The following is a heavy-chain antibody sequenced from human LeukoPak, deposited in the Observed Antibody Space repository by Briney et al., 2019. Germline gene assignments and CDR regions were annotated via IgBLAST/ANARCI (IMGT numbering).Heavy chain of an antibody. Sequence: SGTLSLTCAVSGGSISSSNWRSWVRQPPGQGLEWIGEIYHSGSTNYNPSLKSRVTISVDKSKNQFSLKLSSVTAADTAVYYCARWLGCSSTSCYWNYYYYYGMDVWGQGTTVTVSS. CDR1: GGSISSSNW. CDR2: IYHSGST. D-gene: IGHD2-2*01. J-gene: IGHJ6*02. V-gene: IGHV4-4*02. CDR3: ARWLGCSSTSCYWNYYYYYGMDV.